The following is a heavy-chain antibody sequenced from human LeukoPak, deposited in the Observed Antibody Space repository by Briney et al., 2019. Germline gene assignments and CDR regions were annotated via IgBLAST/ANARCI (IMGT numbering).Heavy chain of an antibody. CDR1: GFSFSAAW. Sequence: GGSLRLSCEASGFSFSAAWMTWVHQAPGKGLEWVATIKNDGSDKYYVDSVKGRFTLSRDNAKNLVYLQMNSLRVEETAVYYCVNLGYSDGGQGTLVTVSS. J-gene: IGHJ4*02. V-gene: IGHV3-7*01. D-gene: IGHD5-12*01. CDR2: IKNDGSDK. CDR3: VNLGYSD.